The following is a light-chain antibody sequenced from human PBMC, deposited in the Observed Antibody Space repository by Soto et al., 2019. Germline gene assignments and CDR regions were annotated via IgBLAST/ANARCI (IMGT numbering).Light chain of an antibody. V-gene: IGKV1-39*01. CDR2: AAS. J-gene: IGKJ1*01. Sequence: DIKMTQSPSSLSASVRDRVTITCRASQTISNYLQWYQQKSGQAPKLLVYAASILHSGVPSRFSGSGSGTDFTLTINSLQPEDFATYYCLQTYTTLTWTFGQGTKVDIK. CDR1: QTISNY. CDR3: LQTYTTLTWT.